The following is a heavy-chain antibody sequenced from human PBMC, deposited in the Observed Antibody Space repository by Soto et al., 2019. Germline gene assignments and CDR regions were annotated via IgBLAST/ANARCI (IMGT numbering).Heavy chain of an antibody. CDR2: IYYSGST. D-gene: IGHD5-18*01. CDR3: ARARERGYSYGADY. J-gene: IGHJ4*02. Sequence: SETLSLTCTVSGGSISSYYWSWIRQPPGKGLEWIGYIYYSGSTNYNPSLKSRVTISVDTSKNQFSLKLSSVTAADTAVYYCARARERGYSYGADYWGQGTLVTVSS. V-gene: IGHV4-59*01. CDR1: GGSISSYY.